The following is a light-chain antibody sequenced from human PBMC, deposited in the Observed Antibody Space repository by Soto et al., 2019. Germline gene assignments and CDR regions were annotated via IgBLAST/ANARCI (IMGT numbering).Light chain of an antibody. CDR1: QFVSTN. CDR2: GAS. CDR3: QQYNNWPPDRT. J-gene: IGKJ1*01. Sequence: EVVMMQSPATLSVSPGERATLSCRASQFVSTNLAWYQLKPGQAPRLLIYGASTRATGIPARFSGSGSGTDFTLTISSLQSEDFAIYFCQQYNNWPPDRTFGQGTKVEIK. V-gene: IGKV3-15*01.